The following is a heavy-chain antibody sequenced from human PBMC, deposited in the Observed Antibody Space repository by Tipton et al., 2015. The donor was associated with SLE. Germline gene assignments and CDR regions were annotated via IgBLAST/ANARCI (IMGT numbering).Heavy chain of an antibody. V-gene: IGHV3-30*04. CDR2: ISYDGSNK. J-gene: IGHJ6*04. CDR3: ARVLIAVYGMDV. Sequence: RSLRLSCAASGFTFSSYAMHWVRQAPGKGLEWVAIISYDGSNKYYADSVKGRFTISRDNSKNTLYLQMNSLRAEDTAVYYCARVLIAVYGMDVWGKGTTVTVSS. CDR1: GFTFSSYA.